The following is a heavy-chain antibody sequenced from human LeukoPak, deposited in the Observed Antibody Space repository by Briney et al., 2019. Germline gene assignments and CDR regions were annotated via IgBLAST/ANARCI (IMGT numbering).Heavy chain of an antibody. D-gene: IGHD6-19*01. CDR1: DDSITIYY. Sequence: SETLSLTCTVSDDSITIYYWSWIRQPPGKGLEWIGYIDHTGITNYNPSLNSRVTISRDTSKNHFSLELSSATAADTAVYYCARGGFGSSGWYPETYYYYYYYMDVWGKGTTVTISS. CDR3: ARGGFGSSGWYPETYYYYYYYMDV. CDR2: IDHTGIT. V-gene: IGHV4-59*01. J-gene: IGHJ6*03.